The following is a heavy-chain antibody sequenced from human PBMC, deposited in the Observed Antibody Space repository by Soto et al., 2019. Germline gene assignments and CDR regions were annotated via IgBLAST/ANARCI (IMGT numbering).Heavy chain of an antibody. CDR1: GFTFSNYA. D-gene: IGHD5-12*01. V-gene: IGHV3-30*04. CDR2: ISYDGSNK. J-gene: IGHJ6*02. Sequence: GGSLRLSCAGSGFTFSNYAMHWVRQAPGKGLEWVAVISYDGSNKFHADSVKGRFTVSRDNSKNTLYLQMNSLRVEDTAVYYCAKDRDSGYDYYYYGMDVWGQGTTVTVSS. CDR3: AKDRDSGYDYYYYGMDV.